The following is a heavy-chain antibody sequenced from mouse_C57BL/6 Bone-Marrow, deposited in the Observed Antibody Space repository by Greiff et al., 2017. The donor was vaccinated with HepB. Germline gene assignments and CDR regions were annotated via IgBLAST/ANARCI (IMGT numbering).Heavy chain of an antibody. D-gene: IGHD2-4*01. Sequence: QVQLQQPGAELVKPGASVKLSCKASGYTFTSYWMQWVKQRPGQGLEWIGEIDPSDSYTNYNQKFKGKATLTVDTSSSTAYMQLSSLTSEDSAVYYCARDYYDYYAMDDWGQGTSVTVSS. J-gene: IGHJ4*01. CDR2: IDPSDSYT. V-gene: IGHV1-50*01. CDR3: ARDYYDYYAMDD. CDR1: GYTFTSYW.